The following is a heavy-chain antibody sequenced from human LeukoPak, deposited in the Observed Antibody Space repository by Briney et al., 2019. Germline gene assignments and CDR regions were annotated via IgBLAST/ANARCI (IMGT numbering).Heavy chain of an antibody. CDR1: GFTFTTYW. D-gene: IGHD6-19*01. CDR2: INSDGSIT. J-gene: IGHJ4*02. V-gene: IGHV3-74*01. Sequence: GGSLRLSCAASGFTFTTYWMHWVRQAPGKGLVWVSHINSDGSITSYADSVKGRFTISRDNSKNTLYLQINSLTAEDTAIYYCVRYLSGWYYFDWWGQGTLVTVSS. CDR3: VRYLSGWYYFDW.